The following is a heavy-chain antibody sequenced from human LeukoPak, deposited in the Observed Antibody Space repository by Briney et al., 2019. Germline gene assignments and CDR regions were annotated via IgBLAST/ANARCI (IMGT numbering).Heavy chain of an antibody. CDR3: TRGSTVTTDHYYYGMDV. Sequence: GGSLRLSCTASGFTFGDYAMSWFRQAPGKGLEWVGLIRSKAYGGTTEYAASVKGRFTISRDDSKSIAYLQMNSLKTEDTAVYYCTRGSTVTTDHYYYGMDVWGQGTTVTVSS. D-gene: IGHD4-17*01. J-gene: IGHJ6*02. CDR2: IRSKAYGGTT. V-gene: IGHV3-49*03. CDR1: GFTFGDYA.